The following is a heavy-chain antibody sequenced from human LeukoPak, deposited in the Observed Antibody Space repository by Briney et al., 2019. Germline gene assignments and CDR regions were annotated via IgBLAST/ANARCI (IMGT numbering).Heavy chain of an antibody. CDR1: GFTFSSYW. J-gene: IGHJ4*02. CDR2: IKQDGSEK. Sequence: GGSLRLSCAASGFTFSSYWMSWVRQAPGKGLEWVANIKQDGSEKYYVDSVKGRFTISRDNAENSLYLQMNSLRAEDTAVYYCAREDAVAGTSFDYWGQGTLVTVSS. D-gene: IGHD6-19*01. CDR3: AREDAVAGTSFDY. V-gene: IGHV3-7*01.